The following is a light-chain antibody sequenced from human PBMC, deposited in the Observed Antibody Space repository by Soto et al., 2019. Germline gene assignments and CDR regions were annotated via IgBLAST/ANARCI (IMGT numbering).Light chain of an antibody. V-gene: IGLV1-51*02. CDR3: GTWDNSLSAFA. J-gene: IGLJ1*01. CDR1: SSNIGNSF. CDR2: ENN. Sequence: NVSISCSGSSSNIGNSFVSWYQQLPGTAPKLLLYENNKRPSGIPDRFSGFKSGTSATLGITGLQTGDEADYYCGTWDNSLSAFALGTGTKVTVL.